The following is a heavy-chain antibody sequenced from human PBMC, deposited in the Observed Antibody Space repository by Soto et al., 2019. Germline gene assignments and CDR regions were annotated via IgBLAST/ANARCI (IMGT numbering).Heavy chain of an antibody. CDR3: ARDLSSGWYNYFDY. CDR1: GGSISSGGYY. Sequence: QVQLQESGPGLVKPSQTLSLTCTVSGGSISSGGYYWSWIRQHPGKGLEWIGYIYCSGSTYYNPSLKSRVTISVDTSKNQFSLKLSFVTAADTAVYYCARDLSSGWYNYFDYWGQGTLVTVSS. CDR2: IYCSGST. V-gene: IGHV4-31*03. J-gene: IGHJ4*02. D-gene: IGHD6-19*01.